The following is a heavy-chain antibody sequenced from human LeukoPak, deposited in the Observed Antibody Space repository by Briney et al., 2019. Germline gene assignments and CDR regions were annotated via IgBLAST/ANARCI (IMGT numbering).Heavy chain of an antibody. Sequence: SETLSLTCTVSGDSINSGNYYWSWIRQPAGKGLEWVGHIYTSGSTNYHPSLKSRVTISVDTSKNQFSLNLSSVTAADTAVYYCASGRYGALRAFDIWSQGTMVTVSS. V-gene: IGHV4-61*09. CDR2: IYTSGST. CDR1: GDSINSGNYY. D-gene: IGHD4-17*01. J-gene: IGHJ3*02. CDR3: ASGRYGALRAFDI.